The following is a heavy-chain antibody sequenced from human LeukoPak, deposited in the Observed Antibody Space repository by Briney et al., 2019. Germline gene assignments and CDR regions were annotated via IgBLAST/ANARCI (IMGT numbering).Heavy chain of an antibody. J-gene: IGHJ4*02. CDR2: ISTSGST. Sequence: PSETLSLTCTVSGGSVSSGSYYWSWIRQPAGKGLEWIGRISTSGSTNYNPSLKSRVTISRDTSKNQFTLKLSSVTAADTAVYYCASQVGYFDYWGQGTLVTVSS. V-gene: IGHV4-61*02. D-gene: IGHD1-26*01. CDR3: ASQVGYFDY. CDR1: GGSVSSGSYY.